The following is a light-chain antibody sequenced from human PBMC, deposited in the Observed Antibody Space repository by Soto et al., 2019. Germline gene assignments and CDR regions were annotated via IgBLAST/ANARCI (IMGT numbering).Light chain of an antibody. CDR1: NSNIGADYG. J-gene: IGLJ3*02. CDR3: QSFDSSFIGLV. V-gene: IGLV1-40*01. CDR2: DNT. Sequence: QSVLTQPPSVTGAPGQRVTISCTGSNSNIGADYGVHWYQQFPETAPKLLIYDNTNRPSGVPDRFSGSKSGTSASLAITGLQAEDEADYSCQSFDSSFIGLVFGGGTKLTVL.